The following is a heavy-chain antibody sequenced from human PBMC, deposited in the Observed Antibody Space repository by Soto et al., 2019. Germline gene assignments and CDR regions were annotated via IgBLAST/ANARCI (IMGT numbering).Heavy chain of an antibody. Sequence: PGGSLRLSCAASGFTFSSYAMSWVRQAPGKGLEWVSAISGSGGSTYYADSVKGRFTISRDNSKNTLYPQMNSLRAEDTAVYYCANLIAATFDYWGQGTLVTVSS. V-gene: IGHV3-23*01. CDR1: GFTFSSYA. CDR3: ANLIAATFDY. D-gene: IGHD6-13*01. J-gene: IGHJ4*02. CDR2: ISGSGGST.